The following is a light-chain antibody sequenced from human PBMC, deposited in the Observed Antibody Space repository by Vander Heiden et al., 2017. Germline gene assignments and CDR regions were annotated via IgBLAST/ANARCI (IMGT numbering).Light chain of an antibody. CDR2: GAS. CDR1: QSVSSSY. CDR3: QQYGSSPPIT. Sequence: EIVLTQSPGTLSLSPGERATLSSRASQSVSSSYLAWYQQKPGQAPRLLIYGASSRATGIPDRFSGSGSGTDFTLTISRPEPEDFAVYYCQQYGSSPPITFGQGTRLEIK. J-gene: IGKJ5*01. V-gene: IGKV3-20*01.